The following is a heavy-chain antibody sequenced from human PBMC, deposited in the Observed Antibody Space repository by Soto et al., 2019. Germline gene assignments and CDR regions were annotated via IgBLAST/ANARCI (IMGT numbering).Heavy chain of an antibody. J-gene: IGHJ5*02. D-gene: IGHD6-13*01. V-gene: IGHV3-49*03. Sequence: PGGSLRLSCTASGFTFGNYAMSWFRQAPGKGLEWVGFIRSKAYGGTTEYAASVKGRFTISRDDSKSIAYLQMNSLKTEDTAVYYCTRGWLGIARGYWFDPWGQGTLVTVSS. CDR1: GFTFGNYA. CDR3: TRGWLGIARGYWFDP. CDR2: IRSKAYGGTT.